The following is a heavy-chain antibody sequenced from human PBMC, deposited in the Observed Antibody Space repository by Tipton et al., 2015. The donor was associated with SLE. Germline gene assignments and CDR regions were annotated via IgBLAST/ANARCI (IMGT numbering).Heavy chain of an antibody. V-gene: IGHV4-59*11. CDR2: IYYSGDT. Sequence: TLSLTCTVSGGSISDHYWSWIRQPPGKALEWIGYIYYSGDTNYNPSLKSRVTFSVDTSKNQFSLNLNSVTAADTAVYYCARGANWGSRDFQYWGQGTLVTVSS. D-gene: IGHD7-27*01. J-gene: IGHJ4*02. CDR3: ARGANWGSRDFQY. CDR1: GGSISDHY.